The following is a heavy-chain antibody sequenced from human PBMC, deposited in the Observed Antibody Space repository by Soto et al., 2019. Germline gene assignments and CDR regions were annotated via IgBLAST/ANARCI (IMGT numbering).Heavy chain of an antibody. Sequence: QVQLVQSGAEVKKPGSSVKVSCKASGGTFSSYTISWVRQAPGQGLEWMGRIIPILGIANYAQKFQGRVTITADKSTSTAYMELSSLRSEDTAVYYCASSDRAGTMVFSGMDVWGQGTTVTVSS. D-gene: IGHD6-13*01. J-gene: IGHJ6*02. V-gene: IGHV1-69*02. CDR2: IIPILGIA. CDR1: GGTFSSYT. CDR3: ASSDRAGTMVFSGMDV.